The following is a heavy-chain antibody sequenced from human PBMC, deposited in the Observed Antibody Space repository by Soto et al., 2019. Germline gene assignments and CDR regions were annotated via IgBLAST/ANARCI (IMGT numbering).Heavy chain of an antibody. V-gene: IGHV4-59*01. D-gene: IGHD2-8*01. CDR3: ARLNRATKASGYCTNGVCPNWFDP. CDR2: IYYSGST. J-gene: IGHJ5*02. CDR1: GGSIDNYY. Sequence: QVQLQESGAGLVKPSETLSLTCTVSGGSIDNYYWSWIRQPPGRGLEWIGYIYYSGSTNYNPSLKSRVTISVDTSKNQFSLKLSSVTAADTAVYYCARLNRATKASGYCTNGVCPNWFDPWGQGTLVTVSS.